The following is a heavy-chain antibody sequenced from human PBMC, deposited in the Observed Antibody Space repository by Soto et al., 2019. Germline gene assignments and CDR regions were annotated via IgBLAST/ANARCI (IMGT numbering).Heavy chain of an antibody. D-gene: IGHD6-13*01. CDR2: ISGSGGST. Sequence: GGSLRLSCAASGFTFSSYAMSWVRQAPGKGLEWVSAISGSGGSTYYADSVKGRFTISRDNSKNTLYLQMNSLRAEDTAVYYCAKDRPRYSSSWSHPKTQNWFDPWGQGTLVTVSS. CDR3: AKDRPRYSSSWSHPKTQNWFDP. J-gene: IGHJ5*02. V-gene: IGHV3-23*01. CDR1: GFTFSSYA.